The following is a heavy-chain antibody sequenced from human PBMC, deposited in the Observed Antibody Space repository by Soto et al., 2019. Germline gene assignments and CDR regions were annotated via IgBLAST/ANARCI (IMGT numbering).Heavy chain of an antibody. Sequence: EVHLLESGGDLVQPGGSLRLSCTASGLTFSTYAMSWVRQAPGKGLEWVSASGGSGTGGRTYYADSVKGRCTISRDKYKNTLYLQMNSLRADDTAVYYCAKPPGSLEGYNPDYYGMDVWGQGTTVTVYS. CDR3: AKPPGSLEGYNPDYYGMDV. J-gene: IGHJ6*02. CDR2: SGGSGTGGRT. D-gene: IGHD1-26*01. V-gene: IGHV3-23*01. CDR1: GLTFSTYA.